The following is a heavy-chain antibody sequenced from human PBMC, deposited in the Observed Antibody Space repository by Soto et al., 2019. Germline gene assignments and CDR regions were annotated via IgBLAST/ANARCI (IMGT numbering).Heavy chain of an antibody. CDR3: AGRNRNDRSCY. CDR1: GGSISSYY. V-gene: IGHV4-59*01. Sequence: SETLSLTCTVSGGSISSYYWNWIRQPPGKGLEWIGYIYYSGSTNYNPSLKSRVTISIDTSKNQFSPKLSSVTAADTAVYYCAGRNRNDRSCYWSQGSLDIVSS. J-gene: IGHJ4*02. D-gene: IGHD1-1*01. CDR2: IYYSGST.